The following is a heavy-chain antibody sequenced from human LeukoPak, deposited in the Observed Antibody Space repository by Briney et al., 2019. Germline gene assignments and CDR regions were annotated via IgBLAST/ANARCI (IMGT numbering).Heavy chain of an antibody. Sequence: PSETLSLTCTVSGGSISSSSYYWGWIRQPPGKGLEWIGSIYYSGSTYYNPSLKSRVTISVDTSKNQFSLKLSSVTAADTAVYYCARGRFRVIWFDPWGQGTLVTVSS. CDR3: ARGRFRVIWFDP. V-gene: IGHV4-39*01. D-gene: IGHD2-21*01. J-gene: IGHJ5*02. CDR1: GGSISSSSYY. CDR2: IYYSGST.